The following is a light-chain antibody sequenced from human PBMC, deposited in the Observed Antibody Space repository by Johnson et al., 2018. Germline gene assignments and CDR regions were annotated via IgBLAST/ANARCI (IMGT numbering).Light chain of an antibody. CDR2: DNN. V-gene: IGLV1-51*01. CDR3: GTWDSSLSAGNV. CDR1: SSNIGNNY. Sequence: QSVLTQPPSVSAAPGQKVTISCSGSSSNIGNNYVSWYQQLPGTAPTLLIYDNNKRPSAIPARLSASKSLTSDTLVITARQPGDEADYYCGTWDSSLSAGNVFGTGTKVTVL. J-gene: IGLJ1*01.